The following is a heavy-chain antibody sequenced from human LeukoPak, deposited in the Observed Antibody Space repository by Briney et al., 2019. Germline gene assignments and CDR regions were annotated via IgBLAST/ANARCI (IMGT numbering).Heavy chain of an antibody. CDR2: IYYSGST. D-gene: IGHD4-17*01. CDR3: ARGDPYGDYIHFDY. V-gene: IGHV4-61*01. Sequence: SETLSLTCTVSGGSVSSGSYYWSWVRQPPGKGLEWIGYIYYSGSTNYNPSLKSRVTISVDTSKNQFSLKLSSVTAADTAVYYCARGDPYGDYIHFDYWGQGILVTVSS. CDR1: GGSVSSGSYY. J-gene: IGHJ4*02.